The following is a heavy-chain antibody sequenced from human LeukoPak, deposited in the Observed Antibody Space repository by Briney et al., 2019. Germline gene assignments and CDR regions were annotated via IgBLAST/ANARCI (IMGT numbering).Heavy chain of an antibody. D-gene: IGHD3-3*01. CDR3: ARITYDFWSGYYMPDDP. Sequence: ASVKVSCKASGYTFTSYGISWVRQAPGQGLEWMGWISIYNGNTDYAQKLRGRVTMTTDTSTSTAYLELRGLRSDDTAVYYCARITYDFWSGYYMPDDPWVQGTLVTVSS. V-gene: IGHV1-18*01. CDR2: ISIYNGNT. J-gene: IGHJ5*02. CDR1: GYTFTSYG.